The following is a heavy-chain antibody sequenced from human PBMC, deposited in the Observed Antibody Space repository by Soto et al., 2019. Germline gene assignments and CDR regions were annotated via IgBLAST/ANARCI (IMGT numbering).Heavy chain of an antibody. CDR2: IYYSGST. D-gene: IGHD2-21*01. V-gene: IGHV4-59*08. Sequence: NPSETLSLTCTVSGGSISSYYWNWIRQPPGKGLEWIGYIYYSGSTNSNPSLKSRVTISLDTSKNQFSLKLSSVTAADTAVYYCARRPPGGELDYWGQGTLVTVSS. J-gene: IGHJ4*02. CDR3: ARRPPGGELDY. CDR1: GGSISSYY.